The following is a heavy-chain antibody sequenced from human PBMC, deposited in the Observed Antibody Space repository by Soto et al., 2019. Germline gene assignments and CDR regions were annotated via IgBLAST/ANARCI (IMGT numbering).Heavy chain of an antibody. CDR1: GFTFSSYD. CDR2: IGTAGDT. CDR3: ARGGDSSSRNYYYYGMDV. J-gene: IGHJ6*02. V-gene: IGHV3-13*01. D-gene: IGHD6-6*01. Sequence: LRLSCAASGFTFSSYDMHWVRQATGKGLEWVSAIGTAGDTYYPGSVKGRFTISRENAKNSLYLQMNSLRAGDTAVYYCARGGDSSSRNYYYYGMDVWGQGTTVTVSS.